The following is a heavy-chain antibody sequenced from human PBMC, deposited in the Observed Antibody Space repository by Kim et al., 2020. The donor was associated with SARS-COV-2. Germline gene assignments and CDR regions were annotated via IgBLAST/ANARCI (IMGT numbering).Heavy chain of an antibody. J-gene: IGHJ4*01. CDR2: IKRDGREK. D-gene: IGHD3-16*01. Sequence: GGSLRLSCAASGFTFSSHWMSWVRQAPGKGLECVAIIKRDGREKYSAGSVRGRFTISRDNAKNSLFLQMNTLRAEDTAVYYCAIDHPISPPAHAPVWDYWGQGSLVTVSS. V-gene: IGHV3-7*01. CDR3: AIDHPISPPAHAPVWDY. CDR1: GFTFSSHW.